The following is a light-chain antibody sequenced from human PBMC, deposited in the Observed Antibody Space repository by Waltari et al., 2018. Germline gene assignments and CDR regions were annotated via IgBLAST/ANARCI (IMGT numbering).Light chain of an antibody. V-gene: IGLV3-21*04. Sequence: SYVLTQPPSVSVDPGKTARLTCGGDDIESKSVNWYEQKPGQAPLLVMFYDNDRPSEIPARFSGSNSGNTATLTITWVEAGDEADYHCQVWDDVTNSGVFGGGTKLTVL. CDR1: DIESKS. J-gene: IGLJ2*01. CDR3: QVWDDVTNSGV. CDR2: YDN.